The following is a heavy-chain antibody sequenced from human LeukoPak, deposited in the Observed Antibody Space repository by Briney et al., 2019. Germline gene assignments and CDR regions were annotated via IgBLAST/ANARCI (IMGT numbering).Heavy chain of an antibody. Sequence: ASVKVSCKASGYTFTSYGISWVRKAPGQGLEWMGWISAYNGNTNYAQKLQGRVTMTTDTSTSTAYVELRSLRSDDTAVYYCARFDYGDYEDYWGQGTLVTVSS. CDR2: ISAYNGNT. V-gene: IGHV1-18*04. D-gene: IGHD4-17*01. J-gene: IGHJ4*02. CDR3: ARFDYGDYEDY. CDR1: GYTFTSYG.